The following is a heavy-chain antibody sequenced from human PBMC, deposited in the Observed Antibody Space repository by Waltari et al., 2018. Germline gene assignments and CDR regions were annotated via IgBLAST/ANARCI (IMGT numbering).Heavy chain of an antibody. CDR2: IIPIFGTA. V-gene: IGHV1-69*01. CDR1: GGTFSRYA. J-gene: IGHJ6*02. CDR3: ARGLLMVYANYYYYGMDV. D-gene: IGHD2-8*01. Sequence: QVQLVQSGAEVKKPGSSVKVSCEASGGTFSRYAISWVRPAPGQGLEWMGGIIPIFGTANYAQKFQGRVTITADESTSTAYMELSSLRSEDTAVYYCARGLLMVYANYYYYGMDVWGQGTTVTVSS.